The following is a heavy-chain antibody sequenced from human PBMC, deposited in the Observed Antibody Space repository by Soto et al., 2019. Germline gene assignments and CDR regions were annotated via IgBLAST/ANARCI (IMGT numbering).Heavy chain of an antibody. V-gene: IGHV4-31*03. J-gene: IGHJ5*02. Sequence: QVQLQESGPGLVKPSQTLSLTCTVSGGSISSGGYYWSWIRQHPGKGLEWIGYIYYSGSTYYNPSLKSRVTIAVDTSKNQFSLKLSSVAAADTAVYYCARDLSTAARPNCFDPWGQGTLVTVSS. CDR3: ARDLSTAARPNCFDP. CDR1: GGSISSGGYY. D-gene: IGHD6-6*01. CDR2: IYYSGST.